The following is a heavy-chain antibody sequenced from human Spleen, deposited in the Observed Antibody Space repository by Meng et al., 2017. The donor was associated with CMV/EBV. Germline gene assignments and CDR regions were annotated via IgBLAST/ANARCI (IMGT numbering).Heavy chain of an antibody. CDR2: IRYDGSNK. CDR3: ANRASYSGSYDLGY. J-gene: IGHJ4*02. D-gene: IGHD1-26*01. CDR1: GFTFSSYG. Sequence: ASGFTFSSYGMHWVRQAPGKGLEWVAFIRYDGSNKYYADSVKGRFTISRDNSKNTLYLQMNSLRAEDTAVYYCANRASYSGSYDLGYWGQGTLVTVSS. V-gene: IGHV3-30*02.